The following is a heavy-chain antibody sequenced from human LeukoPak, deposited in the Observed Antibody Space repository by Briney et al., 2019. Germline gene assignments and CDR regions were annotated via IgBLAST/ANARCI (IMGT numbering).Heavy chain of an antibody. CDR3: ARDQYCSSTSCLIY. CDR1: GFTFSSYS. D-gene: IGHD2-2*01. CDR2: ISSSSSTI. V-gene: IGHV3-48*01. Sequence: GGSLRLSCAASGFTFSSYSMNWVRQAPGKGLEWVSYISSSSSTIYYADSVKGRLTISRDNAKNSLYLQMNSLRAEDTAVYYCARDQYCSSTSCLIYWGQGTLVTVSS. J-gene: IGHJ4*02.